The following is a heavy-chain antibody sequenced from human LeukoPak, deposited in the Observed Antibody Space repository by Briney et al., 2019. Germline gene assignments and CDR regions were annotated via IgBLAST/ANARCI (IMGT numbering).Heavy chain of an antibody. D-gene: IGHD4-17*01. CDR2: ISSSGTYI. CDR3: ATINGDYDYFDY. CDR1: GFTFSSYA. V-gene: IGHV3-21*01. Sequence: GGSLRLSCAASGFTFSSYAMSWVRQAPGKGLEGVSSISSSGTYIFYADSVKGRFTISRDNAKNSLYLHMNSLRAEDTAVYYCATINGDYDYFDYWGQGTLVTVSS. J-gene: IGHJ4*02.